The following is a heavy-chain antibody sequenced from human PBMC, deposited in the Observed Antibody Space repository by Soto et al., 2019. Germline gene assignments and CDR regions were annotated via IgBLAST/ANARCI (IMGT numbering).Heavy chain of an antibody. CDR3: ASGSYSAVNYYYYGMDV. Sequence: SVKVSCKASGGTFSSYAISWVRQAPGQGLEWMGGIIPIFGTANYAQKFQGRVTITADESTGTAYMELSSLRSEDTAVYYCASGSYSAVNYYYYGMDVWGQGTTVTVSS. J-gene: IGHJ6*02. V-gene: IGHV1-69*13. CDR1: GGTFSSYA. D-gene: IGHD1-26*01. CDR2: IIPIFGTA.